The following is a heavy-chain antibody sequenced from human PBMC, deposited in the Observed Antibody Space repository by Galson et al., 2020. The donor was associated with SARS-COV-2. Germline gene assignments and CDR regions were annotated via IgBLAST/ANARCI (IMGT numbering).Heavy chain of an antibody. CDR1: GGSISSYY. CDR3: ARDRARRYGDYGKVGYPEYWFDP. J-gene: IGHJ5*02. Sequence: SETLSLTCTVSGGSISSYYWSWIRQPPGKGLEWIGYIYYSGSTNYNPSLKSRVTISVDTSKNQFSLKLSSVTAADTAVYYCARDRARRYGDYGKVGYPEYWFDPWGQGTLVTVSS. D-gene: IGHD4-17*01. V-gene: IGHV4-59*01. CDR2: IYYSGST.